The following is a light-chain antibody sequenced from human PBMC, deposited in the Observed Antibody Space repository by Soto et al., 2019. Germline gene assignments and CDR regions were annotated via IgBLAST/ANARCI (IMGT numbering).Light chain of an antibody. V-gene: IGLV2-11*01. CDR2: DVS. CDR3: CSYAGSYTFGV. J-gene: IGLJ1*01. Sequence: QSALTQPRSVSGSPGQSVTISCTGTSSDVGGYNYVSWYQQHPGKAPKLMIYDVSTRPSGVPDRFSGSNSGNTASLTISGLQAEDEADYYCCSYAGSYTFGVFGTGTKLTVL. CDR1: SSDVGGYNY.